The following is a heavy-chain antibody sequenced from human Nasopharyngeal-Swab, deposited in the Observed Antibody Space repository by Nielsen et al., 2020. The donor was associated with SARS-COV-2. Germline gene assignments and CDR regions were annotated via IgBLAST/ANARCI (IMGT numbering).Heavy chain of an antibody. V-gene: IGHV4-34*01. CDR3: ARGRAPSSWFGRKPYDY. Sequence: SETLSLTCAVYGASFSDYYWSWIRQPPGRGLEWIGEVHHSGSTSYNPSLKSRVTISVDTSRNQFSLKLSSVTAADSAVYYCARGRAPSSWFGRKPYDYWGQGTLVTVSS. D-gene: IGHD6-13*01. CDR1: GASFSDYY. CDR2: VHHSGST. J-gene: IGHJ4*02.